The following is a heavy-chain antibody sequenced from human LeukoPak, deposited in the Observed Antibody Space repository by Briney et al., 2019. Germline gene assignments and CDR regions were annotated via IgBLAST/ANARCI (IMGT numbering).Heavy chain of an antibody. D-gene: IGHD5-18*01. CDR3: TTGTYWREYSSDY. V-gene: IGHV3-15*01. J-gene: IGHJ4*02. CDR2: IKSKTDGGTT. CDR1: GFTFSNAW. Sequence: PGGSLRLSCAASGFTFSNAWMSWVRQAPGKGVEWVGRIKSKTDGGTTDYAAPVKGRFTISRDDSKNTLYLQMNSLKTEDTAVYYCTTGTYWREYSSDYRGQRTPVTVSS.